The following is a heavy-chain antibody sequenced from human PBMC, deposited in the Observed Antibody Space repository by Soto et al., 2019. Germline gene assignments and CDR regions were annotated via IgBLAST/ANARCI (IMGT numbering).Heavy chain of an antibody. D-gene: IGHD3-3*01. CDR3: ASHYDFWSGYYILGY. Sequence: ASVKVSCKASGYTFTSYYMHWVRQAPGQGLEWMGMINPSGGSTSYAQKFQGRVTMTRDTSTSTVYMELSSLRSEDTAVYYCASHYDFWSGYYILGYWGQGTLVTVSS. CDR2: INPSGGST. J-gene: IGHJ4*02. V-gene: IGHV1-46*03. CDR1: GYTFTSYY.